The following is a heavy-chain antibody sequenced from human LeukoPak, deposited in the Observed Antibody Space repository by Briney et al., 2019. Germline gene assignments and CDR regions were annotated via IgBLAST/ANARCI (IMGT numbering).Heavy chain of an antibody. CDR3: AKLLRVVVPAAADFDY. V-gene: IGHV3-53*01. J-gene: IGHJ4*02. CDR2: IYSGGTT. D-gene: IGHD2-2*01. CDR1: GFTVSNNY. Sequence: GGSLRLSCAASGFTVSNNYLHWVRQAPGKGLEWVSVIYSGGTTYYADSVKGRFTISRDNSKNTLYLQMNSLRAEDTAVYYCAKLLRVVVPAAADFDYWGQGTLVTVSS.